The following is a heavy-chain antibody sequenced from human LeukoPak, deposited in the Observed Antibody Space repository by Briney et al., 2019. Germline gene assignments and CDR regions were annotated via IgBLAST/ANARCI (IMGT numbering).Heavy chain of an antibody. D-gene: IGHD6-19*01. V-gene: IGHV4-34*01. J-gene: IGHJ1*01. CDR3: ARRYRQWLAAYFQH. Sequence: SETLSLTCAVYGGSFSVYYWSWIRQPPGKGLEWIGEINHSGSTNYNPSLKSRVTISVDTSKNQFSLKLSSVTAADTAVYYCARRYRQWLAAYFQHWGQGTLVTVSS. CDR1: GGSFSVYY. CDR2: INHSGST.